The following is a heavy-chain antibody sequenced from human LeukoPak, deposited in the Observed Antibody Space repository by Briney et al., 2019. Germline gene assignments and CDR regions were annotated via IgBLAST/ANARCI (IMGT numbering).Heavy chain of an antibody. CDR2: INHSGST. J-gene: IGHJ6*03. D-gene: IGHD6-6*01. Sequence: ASETLSLTCAVYGGFFSGYYWSWIRQPPGKGLEWIGEINHSGSTNYNPSLKSRVTISVDTSKNQFSLKLSSVTAADTAVYYCARGSIAARYYYYYYYMDVWGKGTTVTVSS. CDR1: GGFFSGYY. CDR3: ARGSIAARYYYYYYYMDV. V-gene: IGHV4-34*01.